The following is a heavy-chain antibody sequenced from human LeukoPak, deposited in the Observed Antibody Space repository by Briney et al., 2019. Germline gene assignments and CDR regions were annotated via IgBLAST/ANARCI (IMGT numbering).Heavy chain of an antibody. CDR3: ARGRYCSSTSCYVYYYHYMYV. D-gene: IGHD2-2*01. CDR2: INHSGST. V-gene: IGHV4-34*01. CDR1: GGSLSGYY. Sequence: SETLSLTCAVYGGSLSGYYWSWIRQPPGKGLEWIGGINHSGSTNYNPSPKSRVTISVDTSTNQFSLKLSSVTAAHTAVYYCARGRYCSSTSCYVYYYHYMYVGGRGTAVAVSS. J-gene: IGHJ6*03.